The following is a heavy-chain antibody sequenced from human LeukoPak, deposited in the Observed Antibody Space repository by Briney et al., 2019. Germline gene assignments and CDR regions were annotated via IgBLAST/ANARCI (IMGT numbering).Heavy chain of an antibody. Sequence: PSETLSLTCTVSGGSISSSSYYWGWIRQPPGKGLEWIGSIYYSGSTYYNPSLKSRVTISVDTSKNQFSLKLSSVTAADTAVYYCARLGSDWYDCDYWGQGTLVTVSS. J-gene: IGHJ4*02. CDR2: IYYSGST. CDR1: GGSISSSSYY. D-gene: IGHD6-19*01. CDR3: ARLGSDWYDCDY. V-gene: IGHV4-39*01.